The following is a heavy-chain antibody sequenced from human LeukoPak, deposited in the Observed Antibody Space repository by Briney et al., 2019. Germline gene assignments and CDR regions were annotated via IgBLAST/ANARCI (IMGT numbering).Heavy chain of an antibody. V-gene: IGHV5-51*01. J-gene: IGHJ3*02. CDR1: GYSFTSYW. D-gene: IGHD3-9*01. Sequence: GESLKISCKGSGYSFTSYWIGWGRQMPGKGLEWMGIIYPGDSDTRYSPSFQGQVTISADKSISTAYLQWSSLKASDTAMYYCARHEPSLRYYDAFDIWGQGTMVTVSS. CDR2: IYPGDSDT. CDR3: ARHEPSLRYYDAFDI.